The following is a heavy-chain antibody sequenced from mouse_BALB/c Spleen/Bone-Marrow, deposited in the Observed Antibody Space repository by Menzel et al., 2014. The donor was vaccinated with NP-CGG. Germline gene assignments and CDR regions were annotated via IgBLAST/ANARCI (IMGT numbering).Heavy chain of an antibody. D-gene: IGHD2-3*01. CDR2: INPSNGGT. CDR3: TRYGYDPLYAMDY. CDR1: GYTFTSYY. J-gene: IGHJ4*01. Sequence: VQLQHSGAELVKPGASVKLSCKASGYTFTSYYMYWVKQRPGQGLEWIGGINPSNGGTNFNEKFKSKATLTVDKSSSTAYMQLSSLTSEDSAVYYCTRYGYDPLYAMDYWGQGTSVTVSS. V-gene: IGHV1S81*02.